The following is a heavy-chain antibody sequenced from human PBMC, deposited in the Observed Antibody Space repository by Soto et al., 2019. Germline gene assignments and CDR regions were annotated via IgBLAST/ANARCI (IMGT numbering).Heavy chain of an antibody. V-gene: IGHV5-51*01. Sequence: GESLKISCKGSGYSFTSYWIGWVRQMPGKGLEWMGIIYPGDSDTRYSPSFQGQVTISADKSISTAYLQWSSLKASDTAMYYCARQTGTVDEARYNWFDPWGLGTLVTVSS. CDR1: GYSFTSYW. CDR3: ARQTGTVDEARYNWFDP. J-gene: IGHJ5*02. CDR2: IYPGDSDT. D-gene: IGHD1-1*01.